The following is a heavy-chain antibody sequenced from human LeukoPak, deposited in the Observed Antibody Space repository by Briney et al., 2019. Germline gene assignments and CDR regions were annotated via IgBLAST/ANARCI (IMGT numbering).Heavy chain of an antibody. J-gene: IGHJ4*02. Sequence: SSETLSLTCTISGGSVSDYYWSWIRQSPGKGLEWIGYIYYTGSTTYNPSLKSRVTISVDTSKNQFSLKLTSVTAADTAVYYCTKGRGIWGQGTLVTVSS. D-gene: IGHD3-10*01. CDR1: GGSVSDYY. CDR2: IYYTGST. CDR3: TKGRGI. V-gene: IGHV4-59*08.